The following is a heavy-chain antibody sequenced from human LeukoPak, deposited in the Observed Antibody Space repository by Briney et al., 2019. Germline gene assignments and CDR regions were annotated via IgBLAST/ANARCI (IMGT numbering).Heavy chain of an antibody. CDR3: ARLGRYADY. Sequence: GGSLRLSCAASGFTLSNNGIHWVRQAPGKGLEWVAGISYDGSDKYYADSVKGRFTISRDNSKNTLYLQMNSLRAEDTAVYYCARLGRYADYWGQGTLVTVSS. V-gene: IGHV3-30*03. D-gene: IGHD3-16*01. J-gene: IGHJ4*02. CDR2: ISYDGSDK. CDR1: GFTLSNNG.